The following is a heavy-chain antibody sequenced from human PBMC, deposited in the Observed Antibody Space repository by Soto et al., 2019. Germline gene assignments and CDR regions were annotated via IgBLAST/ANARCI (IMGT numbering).Heavy chain of an antibody. V-gene: IGHV1-18*01. J-gene: IGHJ6*02. D-gene: IGHD4-17*01. CDR1: GYTFTSYG. CDR3: ARDVKWNYADYDPIYYYYYGMDV. Sequence: ASVKVSCKASGYTFTSYGISWVRQAPGQGLEWMGWISAYNGNTNYAQKLQGRVTMTTDTSTSTAYMELRSLRSDDTAVYYCARDVKWNYADYDPIYYYYYGMDVWGQGTTVTVYS. CDR2: ISAYNGNT.